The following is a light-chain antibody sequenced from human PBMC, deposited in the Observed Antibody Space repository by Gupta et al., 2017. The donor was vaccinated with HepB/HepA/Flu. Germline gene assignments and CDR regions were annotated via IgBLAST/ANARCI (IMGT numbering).Light chain of an antibody. CDR3: QSADSSGTSVV. Sequence: SYELTQPPSVSVSPGQTARITCSGDALPKQYAYWYQQKPGQAPVLVIYKGNERPSGIPERFSGSSSGKTVTCTIRGVQAEDEADYYCQSADSSGTSVVFGGGTKLTVL. CDR1: ALPKQY. V-gene: IGLV3-25*03. J-gene: IGLJ2*01. CDR2: KGN.